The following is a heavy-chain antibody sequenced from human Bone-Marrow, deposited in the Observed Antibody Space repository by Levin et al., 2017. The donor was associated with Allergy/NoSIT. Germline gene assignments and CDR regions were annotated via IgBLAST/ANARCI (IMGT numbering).Heavy chain of an antibody. V-gene: IGHV4-31*03. J-gene: IGHJ3*01. CDR3: ATRADLLTFDVFDV. D-gene: IGHD2-21*01. CDR2: FYDTANS. CDR1: GASISGSGYY. Sequence: SETLSLTCTVSGASISGSGYYWSWIRQRPGKGLEWIGYFYDTANSYNNPSLRNRLILSIDTSKNQFSLRLSSVTAADTAVYYCATRADLLTFDVFDVWGQGTRVTVSS.